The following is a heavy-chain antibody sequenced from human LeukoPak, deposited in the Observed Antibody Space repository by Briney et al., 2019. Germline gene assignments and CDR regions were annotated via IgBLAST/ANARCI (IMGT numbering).Heavy chain of an antibody. CDR1: GGSISSYY. J-gene: IGHJ4*02. V-gene: IGHV4-59*01. CDR2: IYYSGST. Sequence: SETLSLTCTVSGGSISSYYWSWIRQPPGKGLEWIGYIYYSGSTNYNPSLKSRVIISVDTSKNQFSLKLSSVTAADTAVYYCARGYSSGWYSYYFDYWGQGTLVTVSS. CDR3: ARGYSSGWYSYYFDY. D-gene: IGHD6-19*01.